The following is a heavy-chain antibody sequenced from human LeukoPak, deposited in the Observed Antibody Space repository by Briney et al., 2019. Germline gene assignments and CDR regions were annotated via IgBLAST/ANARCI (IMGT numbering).Heavy chain of an antibody. CDR3: ARDVGPRTENWFDL. V-gene: IGHV3-48*03. D-gene: IGHD1-26*01. CDR1: GFTFSSYE. Sequence: GGSLRLSCAASGFTFSSYEMNWVRQAPGKGLEWVSYISSSGSTIYYADSVKGRFTISRDNAKNSLYLQMNSLRAEDTAVYYCARDVGPRTENWFDLWGQGTLVSVSS. CDR2: ISSSGSTI. J-gene: IGHJ5*02.